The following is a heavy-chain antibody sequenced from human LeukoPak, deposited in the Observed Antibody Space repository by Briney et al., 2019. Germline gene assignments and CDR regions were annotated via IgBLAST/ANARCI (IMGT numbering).Heavy chain of an antibody. D-gene: IGHD4-17*01. CDR1: GYTFTSYG. Sequence: ASVKVSCKASGYTFTSYGISWVRQAPGQGLGWMGWISAYNGNTSYAQKLQGRVTMTTDTSTSTAYMELRSLRSDDTAVYYCARSPTVTLSYYYMEVWGKGTTVTVSS. CDR3: ARSPTVTLSYYYMEV. J-gene: IGHJ6*03. V-gene: IGHV1-18*01. CDR2: ISAYNGNT.